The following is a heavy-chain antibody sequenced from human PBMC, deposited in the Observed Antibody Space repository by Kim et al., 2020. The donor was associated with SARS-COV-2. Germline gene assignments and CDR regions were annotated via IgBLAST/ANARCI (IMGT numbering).Heavy chain of an antibody. V-gene: IGHV3-48*02. CDR1: GFSFSSFS. Sequence: GGSLRLSCAVSGFSFSSFSINWVRQAPGRGLEWVSYISSTGNTIYYADSVRGRFTVSRDNARDSVYLQMNSLRDEDTALYYCTRELDNDGSYYLDYWGQGTLVTVSS. J-gene: IGHJ4*02. D-gene: IGHD3-16*01. CDR3: TRELDNDGSYYLDY. CDR2: ISSTGNTI.